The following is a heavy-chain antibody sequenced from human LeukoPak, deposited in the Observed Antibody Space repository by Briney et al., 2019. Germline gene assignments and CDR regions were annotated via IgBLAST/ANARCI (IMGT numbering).Heavy chain of an antibody. D-gene: IGHD6-13*01. V-gene: IGHV5-51*01. CDR2: IYPIDSET. CDR1: GHTFNNYW. Sequence: GESLKISCKGSGHTFNNYWIAWVRQMPGKGLEWMGIIYPIDSETRYSPSFQGQVTISADKSISTAYLQWSSLKASDTAMYYCARLLGSWYSDYWGQGTLVTVSS. J-gene: IGHJ4*02. CDR3: ARLLGSWYSDY.